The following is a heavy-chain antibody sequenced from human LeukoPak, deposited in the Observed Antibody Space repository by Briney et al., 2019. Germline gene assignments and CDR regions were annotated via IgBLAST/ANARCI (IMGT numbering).Heavy chain of an antibody. CDR1: GYTFTSYY. CDR3: ARDALPGFYGDYRHWFDP. CDR2: INPSGGST. D-gene: IGHD4-17*01. J-gene: IGHJ5*02. Sequence: ASVKVSCKASGYTFTSYYMHWARQAPGQGLEWMGIINPSGGSTSYAQKFQGRVTMTRDTSTSTVYMELSSLRSEDTAVYYCARDALPGFYGDYRHWFDPWGQGTLVTVSS. V-gene: IGHV1-46*03.